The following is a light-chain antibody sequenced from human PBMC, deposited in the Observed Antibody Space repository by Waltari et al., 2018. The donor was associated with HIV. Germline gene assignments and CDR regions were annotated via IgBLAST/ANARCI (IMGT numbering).Light chain of an antibody. CDR3: TSWDDSLSGWM. J-gene: IGLJ3*02. Sequence: SVLTQPPSASGTPGQRVAISCSGSSSTTGNHFVYWYQHLPGTTPKLLIYRNNQRPSGVPDRFSGSKSGTSASLAISGLRSEDEADYYCTSWDDSLSGWMFGGGTTLTVL. CDR1: SSTTGNHF. CDR2: RNN. V-gene: IGLV1-47*01.